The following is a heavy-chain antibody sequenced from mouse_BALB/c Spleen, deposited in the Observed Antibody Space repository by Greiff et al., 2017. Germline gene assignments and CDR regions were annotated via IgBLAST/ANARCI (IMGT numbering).Heavy chain of an antibody. D-gene: IGHD1-1*01. CDR3: VRVGYGSSYWFAY. Sequence: QVQLKESGPGLVAPSQSLSITCTVSGFSLTSYDISWIRQPPGKGLEWLGVIWTGGGTNYNSAFMSRLTISKDNSKSQVFLKMNSLQTDDTAIYYCVRVGYGSSYWFAYWGQGTLVTVSA. J-gene: IGHJ3*01. CDR1: GFSLTSYD. V-gene: IGHV2-9-2*01. CDR2: IWTGGGT.